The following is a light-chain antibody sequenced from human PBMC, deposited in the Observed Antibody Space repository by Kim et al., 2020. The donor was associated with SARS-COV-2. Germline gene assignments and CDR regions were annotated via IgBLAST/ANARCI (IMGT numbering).Light chain of an antibody. CDR2: AAS. J-gene: IGKJ2*01. CDR3: QQYYSYPYT. V-gene: IGKV1-8*01. Sequence: SASTGGRVTITCRASQGISSYLAWYQQKPGKAPKLLIYAASTLQSGVPSRFSGSGSETDFTLTISCLQSEDFATYYCQQYYSYPYTFGQGTKLEIK. CDR1: QGISSY.